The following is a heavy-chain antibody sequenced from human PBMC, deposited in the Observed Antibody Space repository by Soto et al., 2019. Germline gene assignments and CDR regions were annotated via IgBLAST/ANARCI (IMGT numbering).Heavy chain of an antibody. CDR2: ISAYNGNT. CDR1: GYTFTSYG. D-gene: IGHD2-2*01. J-gene: IGHJ5*02. CDR3: XRVVWGTAARGRWXDP. Sequence: QVQLVQSGAEVKKPGASVKVSCKASGYTFTSYGISWVRQAPGQGLEWMGWISAYNGNTNYAQKLQGRVTMTTDTSTSTAYMELRSLRSDDTAVXXXXRVVWGTAARGRWXDPWGQGTLVTVSS. V-gene: IGHV1-18*01.